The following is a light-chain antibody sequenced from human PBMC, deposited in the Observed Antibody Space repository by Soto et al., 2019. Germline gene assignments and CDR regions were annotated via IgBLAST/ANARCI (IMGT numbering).Light chain of an antibody. J-gene: IGLJ2*01. CDR1: RGYSSYA. V-gene: IGLV4-69*01. CDR3: QTWGTGIRV. Sequence: QPVLTQLPSASASLGASVKLTCTLSRGYSSYAVAWHQQQPEKGPRYLMKLNSDGSHSKGDGIPDRFSGSSSGAERYLTISSLQSEDEADYYCQTWGTGIRVFGGGTKVTVL. CDR2: LNSDGSH.